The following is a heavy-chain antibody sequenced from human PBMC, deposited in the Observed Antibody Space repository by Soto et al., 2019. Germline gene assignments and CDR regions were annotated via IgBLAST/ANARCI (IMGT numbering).Heavy chain of an antibody. CDR3: VRDADKVPTGRHMVHGDY. J-gene: IGHJ4*02. Sequence: DVQLVESGGGLVQPGGSLRLSCAASGFTFSSYSMNWVRQAPGKGLEWLSYVGSVGSPTYYADSVKGRFTISRDNAKNSLYLQMNSLRAEDTAVYYCVRDADKVPTGRHMVHGDYWGQGTLVTVSS. V-gene: IGHV3-48*01. CDR1: GFTFSSYS. D-gene: IGHD5-12*01. CDR2: VGSVGSPT.